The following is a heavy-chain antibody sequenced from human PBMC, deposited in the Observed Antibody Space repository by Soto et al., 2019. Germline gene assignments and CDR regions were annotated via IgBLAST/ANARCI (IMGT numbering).Heavy chain of an antibody. V-gene: IGHV5-10-1*01. J-gene: IGHJ6*02. CDR3: ARQGYCSSTSCDPYYYYGMDV. CDR1: GYSFTSYW. CDR2: IDPSDSYT. Sequence: GESLKISCKGSGYSFTSYWISWVRQMPGKGLEWMGRIDPSDSYTNYSPSFQGHVTISADKSISTAYPQWSSLKASDTAMYHCARQGYCSSTSCDPYYYYGMDVWGQGTTVTVSS. D-gene: IGHD2-2*01.